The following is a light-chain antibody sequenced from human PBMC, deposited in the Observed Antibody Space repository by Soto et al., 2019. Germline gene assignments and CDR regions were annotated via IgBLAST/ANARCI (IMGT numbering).Light chain of an antibody. J-gene: IGKJ5*01. CDR3: QQRNIWPPVT. CDR1: QTVRNNY. CDR2: DAS. V-gene: IGKV3D-20*02. Sequence: EFVLTQSPGTLSLSPGERATLSCRAIQTVRNNYLAWYQQKPGQAPRLLIYDASSRATGIPDRFSGGGSGTDFTLTISRLEPEDSAIYYCQQRNIWPPVTFGQGTRLEI.